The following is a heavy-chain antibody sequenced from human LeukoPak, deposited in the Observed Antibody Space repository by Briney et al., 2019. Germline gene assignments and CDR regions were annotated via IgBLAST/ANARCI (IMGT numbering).Heavy chain of an antibody. CDR3: ARDFYYGSGSLDQ. CDR2: INSDGRSI. D-gene: IGHD3-10*01. V-gene: IGHV3-74*01. CDR1: GFTFTSYW. Sequence: GGSLRLSCAASGFTFTSYWMHWVRQGPEKGLVWVSRINSDGRSISYADSVKGRFTISRDNAKNTLYLQMNSLRAEDTAVYYCARDFYYGSGSLDQWGQGTLVTVSS. J-gene: IGHJ4*02.